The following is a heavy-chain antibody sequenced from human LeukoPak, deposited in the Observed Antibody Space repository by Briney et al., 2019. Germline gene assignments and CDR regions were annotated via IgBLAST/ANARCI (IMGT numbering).Heavy chain of an antibody. CDR2: IIPIFGTA. Sequence: GSSVKVSCKASGGTFSSYAISWVRQAPGQGLEWMGGIIPIFGTANYAQKFQGRVTITTDESTSTAYMELSSLRSEDTAVYYCARDRRLYGDFIFFDYWGQGTLVTVSS. D-gene: IGHD4-17*01. CDR3: ARDRRLYGDFIFFDY. V-gene: IGHV1-69*05. CDR1: GGTFSSYA. J-gene: IGHJ4*02.